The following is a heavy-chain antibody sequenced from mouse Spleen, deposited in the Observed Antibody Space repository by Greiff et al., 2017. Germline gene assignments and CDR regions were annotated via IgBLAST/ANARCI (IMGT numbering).Heavy chain of an antibody. D-gene: IGHD1-2*01. V-gene: IGHV1-7*01. CDR3: ARGGGYDFDY. Sequence: QVQLQQSGAELAKPGASVKLSCKASGYTFTSYWMHWVKQRPGQGLEWIGYINPSSGYTKYNQKFKDKPTLTADKSSSTAYMQLSSLTYEDSAVYYCARGGGYDFDYWGQGTTLTVSS. CDR2: INPSSGYT. CDR1: GYTFTSYW. J-gene: IGHJ2*01.